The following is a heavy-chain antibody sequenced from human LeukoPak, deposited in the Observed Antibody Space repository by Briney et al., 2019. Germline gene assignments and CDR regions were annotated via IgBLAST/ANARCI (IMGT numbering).Heavy chain of an antibody. CDR2: IYPGDSDT. J-gene: IGHJ6*03. D-gene: IGHD1-26*01. CDR3: VSQQNSENYYNYYMDV. Sequence: GESLKISCKGSGYSFTSYWIGWVRQMPGKGLEWRGIIYPGDSDTRYSPSFQGQVTISADKSISTAYLQWRTLKASDTAMYYCVSQQNSENYYNYYMDVWGKGTTVTVSS. V-gene: IGHV5-51*01. CDR1: GYSFTSYW.